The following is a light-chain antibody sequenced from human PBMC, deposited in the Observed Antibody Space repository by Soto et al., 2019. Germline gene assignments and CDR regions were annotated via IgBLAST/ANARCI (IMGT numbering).Light chain of an antibody. CDR2: DVS. CDR3: SSYSSSSTRV. CDR1: SSDVGTYNY. J-gene: IGLJ2*01. V-gene: IGLV2-14*03. Sequence: QSALTQPASVSGSPGQSITISCTGTSSDVGTYNYVSWYQQHPDKAPKLIIYDVSHRPSGVSDRFSGSKSGSTASLTISGLQAEDEADYYCSSYSSSSTRVFGGRTKLTVL.